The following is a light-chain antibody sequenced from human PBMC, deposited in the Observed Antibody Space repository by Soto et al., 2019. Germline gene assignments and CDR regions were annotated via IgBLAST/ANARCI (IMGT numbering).Light chain of an antibody. CDR3: SSYTSSSTVV. Sequence: QSALTQPASVFGSPGQSITISCTGTSSDVGGYNYVSWYQQHPGKAPKLMIYDVNNRPSGVSNRFSGSKSGNTASLTISGLQAEDDADYYCSSYTSSSTVVFGPGTKLIVL. CDR2: DVN. J-gene: IGLJ2*01. V-gene: IGLV2-14*01. CDR1: SSDVGGYNY.